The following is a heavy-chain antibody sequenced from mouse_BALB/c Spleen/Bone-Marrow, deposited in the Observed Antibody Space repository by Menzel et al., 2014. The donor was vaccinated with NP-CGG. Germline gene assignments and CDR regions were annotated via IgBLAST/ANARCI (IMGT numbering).Heavy chain of an antibody. Sequence: VESGGGLVNPGGSLKLSCAASGFTFSSYAMSWVRQTPEKRLEWAATISSGGSYTYYPDSVKGRFTISRDNAKNTLYLQMSSLRSEDTAMYYCARPHYYGSSWFAYWVQGTLVTVPA. CDR3: ARPHYYGSSWFAY. J-gene: IGHJ3*01. D-gene: IGHD1-1*01. CDR2: ISSGGSYT. V-gene: IGHV5-9-3*01. CDR1: GFTFSSYA.